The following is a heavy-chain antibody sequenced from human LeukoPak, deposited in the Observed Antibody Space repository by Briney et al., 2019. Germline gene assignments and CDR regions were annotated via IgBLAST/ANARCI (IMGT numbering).Heavy chain of an antibody. CDR2: IDITGST. Sequence: SETLSLTCTVSGASISSGTYYWNWIRQSAGKGLGWIGHIDITGSTNYNPSLKSRVTISVDTSKNQFSLRLSSVTAADTAVYYCARDVIAWGQGTLVTVSS. V-gene: IGHV4-61*09. CDR1: GASISSGTYY. J-gene: IGHJ5*02. CDR3: ARDVIA.